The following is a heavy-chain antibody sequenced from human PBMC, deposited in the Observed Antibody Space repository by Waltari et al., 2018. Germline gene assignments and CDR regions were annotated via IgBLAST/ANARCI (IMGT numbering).Heavy chain of an antibody. J-gene: IGHJ6*02. CDR3: ARDYGMDV. Sequence: EVQLVESGGGLVQPGGSLRLSCAASGFTCSTYWMNWVGQAPGKGLVWVARINNDGSSTSYADSVKGRFTISRDNARNTLYLQMSSLRVEDTAVYYCARDYGMDVWGQGTTVTVSS. CDR2: INNDGSST. CDR1: GFTCSTYW. V-gene: IGHV3-74*01.